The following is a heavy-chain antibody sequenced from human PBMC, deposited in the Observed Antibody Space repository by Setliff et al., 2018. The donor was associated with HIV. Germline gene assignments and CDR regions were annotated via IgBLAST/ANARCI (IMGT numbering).Heavy chain of an antibody. J-gene: IGHJ4*02. CDR1: GYSFTDYY. D-gene: IGHD3-22*01. Sequence: GASVKVSCKASGYSFTDYYIHWVRQAPGQGLEWMGWINPKSDGTNYAQKFQGWITMTRDTSISTAHMELGRLRSDDTAVYYCARGMDYYDTSGYYQYYFDYWGQGTLGTVS. V-gene: IGHV1-2*04. CDR2: INPKSDGT. CDR3: ARGMDYYDTSGYYQYYFDY.